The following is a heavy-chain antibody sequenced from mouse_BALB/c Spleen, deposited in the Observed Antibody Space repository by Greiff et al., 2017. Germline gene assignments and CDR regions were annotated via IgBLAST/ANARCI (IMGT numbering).Heavy chain of an antibody. D-gene: IGHD2-1*01. CDR2: ISSGGSYT. J-gene: IGHJ4*01. V-gene: IGHV5-6*01. CDR3: ARHGGNHEGAMDY. Sequence: EVHLVESGGDLVKPGGSLKLSCAASGFTFSSYGMSWVRQTPDKRLEWVATISSGGSYTYYPDSVKGRFTISRDNAKNTLYLQMSSLKSEDTAMYYCARHGGNHEGAMDYWGQGTSVTVSS. CDR1: GFTFSSYG.